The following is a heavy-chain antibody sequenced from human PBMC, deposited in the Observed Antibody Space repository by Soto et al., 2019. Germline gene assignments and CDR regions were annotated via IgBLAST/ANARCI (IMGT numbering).Heavy chain of an antibody. Sequence: QVQLVESGGGVVQPGRSLRLSCAASGFTFSSYGMHWVRQAPGKGLEWVAVIWYDGSNKYYADSVKGRFTISRDNSKNXXYLQRNSLGGEDTAVYYCARDRITMVRGVIPDFDYWGQGTLVTVSS. D-gene: IGHD3-10*01. CDR3: ARDRITMVRGVIPDFDY. CDR2: IWYDGSNK. CDR1: GFTFSSYG. J-gene: IGHJ4*02. V-gene: IGHV3-33*01.